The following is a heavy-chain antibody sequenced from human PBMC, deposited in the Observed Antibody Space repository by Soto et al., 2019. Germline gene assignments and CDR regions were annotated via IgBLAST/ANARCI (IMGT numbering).Heavy chain of an antibody. D-gene: IGHD2-15*01. CDR1: GYTFTSYG. J-gene: IGHJ4*02. CDR3: AEDRKAGHTTAPFDY. CDR2: ISAYNGNT. V-gene: IGHV1-18*01. Sequence: QVQLVQSGAEVKKPGASVKVSCKASGYTFTSYGISWVRQAPGQGLEWMGWISAYNGNTNYAQKLQGRVTMTTDTSTSTAYMGLRSVRSDDTAVYYCAEDRKAGHTTAPFDYWGQGTLVTVSS.